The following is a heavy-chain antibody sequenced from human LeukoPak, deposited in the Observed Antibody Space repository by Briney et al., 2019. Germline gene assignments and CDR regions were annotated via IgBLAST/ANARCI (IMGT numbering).Heavy chain of an antibody. Sequence: SSETLSLTCTVSGGSISSYYWSWIRQPAGKGLEWIGRIYTSGSSNYNPSLKRRVTISVDTSKNQFSLKLSSVTAADTAVYYCARAGRSNYTFAYWGQGTLVTVSS. CDR1: GGSISSYY. CDR3: ARAGRSNYTFAY. CDR2: IYTSGSS. V-gene: IGHV4-4*07. D-gene: IGHD4-11*01. J-gene: IGHJ4*02.